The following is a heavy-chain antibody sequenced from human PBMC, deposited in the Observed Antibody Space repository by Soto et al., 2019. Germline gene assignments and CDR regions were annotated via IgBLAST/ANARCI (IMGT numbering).Heavy chain of an antibody. D-gene: IGHD4-17*01. CDR2: INHSGST. V-gene: IGHV4-34*01. Sequence: QVQLQQWGAGLLKPSETLSLTCAVYGGSFSGYYWSWVRQSPRKGLEWIGEINHSGSTNYTPSLKSRLTISVDTSKNQFSLKLSSVTAADTALYYCVACDYGDYPRYWGQGTLVTVSS. J-gene: IGHJ4*02. CDR3: VACDYGDYPRY. CDR1: GGSFSGYY.